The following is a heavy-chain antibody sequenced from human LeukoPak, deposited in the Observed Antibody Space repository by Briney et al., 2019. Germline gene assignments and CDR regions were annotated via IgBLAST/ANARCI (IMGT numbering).Heavy chain of an antibody. V-gene: IGHV1-18*01. CDR3: ARDLNPGYSSGWYQYYFDY. J-gene: IGHJ4*02. CDR2: MSAYNGKT. Sequence: GASVTVSLKCSVSSFTSCSISWVWQGPGQGLEWMGWMSAYNGKTSYAQKLQGSVTMTTVTSTSTAYMELRSLGADDTAVYYCARDLNPGYSSGWYQYYFDYWGQASLITDPS. D-gene: IGHD6-19*01. CDR1: VSSFTSCS.